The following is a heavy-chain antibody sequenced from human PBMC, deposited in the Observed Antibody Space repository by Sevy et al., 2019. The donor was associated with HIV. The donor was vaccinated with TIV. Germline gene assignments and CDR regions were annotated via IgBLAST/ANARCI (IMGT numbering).Heavy chain of an antibody. V-gene: IGHV4-38-2*01. CDR2: VFHGGSA. CDR3: ARNNNKRFDP. CDR1: GYSIRSGYY. J-gene: IGHJ5*01. Sequence: SETLSLTCAVSGYSIRSGYYWDWIRQSPGKGLEWIGSVFHGGSAYYNPSLKSRVTISVDTSKNHFSLKLYSVTAADTAVYYCARNNNKRFDPWGQGTLVTVSS.